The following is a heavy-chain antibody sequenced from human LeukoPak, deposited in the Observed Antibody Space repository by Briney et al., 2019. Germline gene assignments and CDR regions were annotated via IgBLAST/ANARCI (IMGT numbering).Heavy chain of an antibody. CDR3: ARGTYYYDSSGYLSHGDYYYYYYMDV. Sequence: SETLSLTCTVSGGSISSYYWSWIRQPPVKGLEWIGYIYYSGSTNYNPSLKSRATISVDTSKNQFSLKLSSVTAADTAVYYCARGTYYYDSSGYLSHGDYYYYYYMDVWGKGTTVTVSS. CDR1: GGSISSYY. D-gene: IGHD3-22*01. J-gene: IGHJ6*03. CDR2: IYYSGST. V-gene: IGHV4-59*01.